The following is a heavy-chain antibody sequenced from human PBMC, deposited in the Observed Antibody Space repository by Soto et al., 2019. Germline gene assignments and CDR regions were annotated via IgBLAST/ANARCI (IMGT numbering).Heavy chain of an antibody. CDR3: ASRPSFYYGWGYGMDV. CDR1: GGTFRSNA. J-gene: IGHJ6*02. V-gene: IGHV1-69*01. CDR2: LIPIFGTT. Sequence: QVQLVQSGTEVKKPGSSVKVSCKASGGTFRSNAISWVRQAPGQGLEWMGGLIPIFGTTNYAQKFQGRVTISGDESASTSYMELSSLRSDDTAVYYCASRPSFYYGWGYGMDVWGQGTTVTVSS. D-gene: IGHD3-10*01.